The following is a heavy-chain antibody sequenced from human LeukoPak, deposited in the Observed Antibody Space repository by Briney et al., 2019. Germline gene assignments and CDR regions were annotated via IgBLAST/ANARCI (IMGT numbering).Heavy chain of an antibody. CDR3: AKDGPGGAYFDY. CDR1: GFTFSSYA. CDR2: ISYDGSNK. V-gene: IGHV3-30*18. J-gene: IGHJ4*02. D-gene: IGHD1-26*01. Sequence: GGSLRLSCAASGFTFSSYAMHWVRQAPGKGLEWVAVISYDGSNKYYADSVKGRFTISRDNSKNTLFLQMNSLRAEDTGVYYCAKDGPGGAYFDYWGQGTLVTVSS.